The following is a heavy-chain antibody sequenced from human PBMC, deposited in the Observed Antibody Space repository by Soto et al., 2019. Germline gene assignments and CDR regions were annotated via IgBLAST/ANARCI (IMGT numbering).Heavy chain of an antibody. CDR3: ARPRASGWYIPLDY. D-gene: IGHD6-19*01. J-gene: IGHJ4*02. CDR2: ISYDGSNK. Sequence: VGSLRLSCAASGFTFSSYAMHWVRQAPGKGLEWVAVISYDGSNKYYADSVKGRFTISRDNSKNTLYLQMNSLRAEDTAVYYCARPRASGWYIPLDYWGQGTLVTVSS. V-gene: IGHV3-30-3*01. CDR1: GFTFSSYA.